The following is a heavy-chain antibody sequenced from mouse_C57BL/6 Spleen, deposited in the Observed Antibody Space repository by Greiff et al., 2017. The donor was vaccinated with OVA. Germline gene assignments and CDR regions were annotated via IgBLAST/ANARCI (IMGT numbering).Heavy chain of an antibody. J-gene: IGHJ1*03. Sequence: EVKVVESGGGLVQPGGSLSLSCAASGFTFTDYYMSWVRQPPGKALEWLGFIRNKANGYTTEYSASVKGRFTISRDNSQSILYLQMNALRAEDSATYYCARYYYGSSFPYWYFDVWGTGTTVTVSS. V-gene: IGHV7-3*01. CDR1: GFTFTDYY. D-gene: IGHD1-1*01. CDR3: ARYYYGSSFPYWYFDV. CDR2: IRNKANGYTT.